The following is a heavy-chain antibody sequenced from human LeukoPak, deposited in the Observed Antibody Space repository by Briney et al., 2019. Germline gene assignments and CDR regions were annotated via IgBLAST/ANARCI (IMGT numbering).Heavy chain of an antibody. CDR3: ARGGSDSSGYFIFDY. Sequence: SETLSLTCTVSGGSISSGDYYWSWIRQPPGKGLEWIGYIYYSGSTYYNPSLKSRVTISVDTSKNQFSLKLSSVTAADTAVYYCARGGSDSSGYFIFDYWGQGTLVTVSS. CDR1: GGSISSGDYY. CDR2: IYYSGST. V-gene: IGHV4-30-4*01. J-gene: IGHJ4*02. D-gene: IGHD3-22*01.